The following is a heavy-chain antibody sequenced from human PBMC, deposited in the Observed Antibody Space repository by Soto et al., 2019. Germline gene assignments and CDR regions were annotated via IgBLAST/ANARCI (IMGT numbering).Heavy chain of an antibody. CDR2: MSDDGDNK. V-gene: IGHV3-30-3*01. CDR1: GLTLSRYS. CDR3: ARIITIFGVETQDELDF. D-gene: IGHD3-3*01. J-gene: IGHJ4*01. Sequence: VHVVESGGGVVQPGTSTTLSCAASGLTLSRYSLHWVRQAPGKGLEWVAMMSDDGDNKYYADSVKGRFTISRDSSKNTLFLQMNSMRPEDTAVYYCARIITIFGVETQDELDFCGRGSLVTVSS.